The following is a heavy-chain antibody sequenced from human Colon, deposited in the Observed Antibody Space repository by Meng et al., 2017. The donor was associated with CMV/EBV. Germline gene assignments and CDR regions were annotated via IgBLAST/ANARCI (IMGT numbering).Heavy chain of an antibody. CDR2: ISWNSGSI. V-gene: IGHV3-9*01. D-gene: IGHD7-27*01. Sequence: SLKISCAGSGFTFEDYAILWVRQAPGKGLEWVSGISWNSGSIDYAASVKGRFTISRDNAKKSLYLQMNSLRVEDTALYYCVKDSSNWGNHFDHWGQGTLVTVSS. CDR3: VKDSSNWGNHFDH. J-gene: IGHJ4*02. CDR1: GFTFEDYA.